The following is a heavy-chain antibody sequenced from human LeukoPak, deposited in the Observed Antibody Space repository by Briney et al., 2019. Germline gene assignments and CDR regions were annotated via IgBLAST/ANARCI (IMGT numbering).Heavy chain of an antibody. CDR2: ISSSSSYI. V-gene: IGHV3-21*01. CDR3: ARGLDSSGWYFYFDY. Sequence: GGSLRLSCAASGFTVSSNYMSWVRQAPGKGLEWVSSISSSSSYIYYADSVKGRFTISRDNAKNSLYLQMNSLRAEDTAVYYCARGLDSSGWYFYFDYWGQGTLVTVSS. CDR1: GFTVSSNY. J-gene: IGHJ4*02. D-gene: IGHD6-19*01.